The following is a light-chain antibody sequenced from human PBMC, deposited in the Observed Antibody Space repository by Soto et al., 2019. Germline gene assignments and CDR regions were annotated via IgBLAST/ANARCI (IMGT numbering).Light chain of an antibody. CDR2: HVT. CDR1: SSDVGAYNY. V-gene: IGLV2-14*01. Sequence: SALPKPASVSGSLGQSITISCSGTSSDVGAYNYVSWYQQYPGKAPKLMIYHVTDRPSGVSNRFSGSKSGNTASLTISGLQAEDEADYYCCSYTTSNTFVFGTGTKVTVL. J-gene: IGLJ1*01. CDR3: CSYTTSNTFV.